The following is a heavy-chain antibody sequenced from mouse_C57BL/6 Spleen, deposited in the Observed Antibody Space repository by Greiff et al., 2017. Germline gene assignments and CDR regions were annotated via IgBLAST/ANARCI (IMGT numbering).Heavy chain of an antibody. J-gene: IGHJ2*01. CDR1: GFSFTSYG. Sequence: VQLQESGPGLVQPSPCLSISCTASGFSFTSYGVHWVRQSPGKGLEWLGVICSGGSTDYNAAFIYRLSISKDNSKRKVFFKMNSLQADDTTIYYLARNSDYCDGSSPFDSWGQDTTLTVSS. V-gene: IGHV2-2*01. D-gene: IGHD1-1*01. CDR2: ICSGGST. CDR3: ARNSDYCDGSSPFDS.